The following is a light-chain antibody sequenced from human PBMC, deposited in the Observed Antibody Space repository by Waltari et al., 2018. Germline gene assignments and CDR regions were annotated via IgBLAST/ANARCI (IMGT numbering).Light chain of an antibody. V-gene: IGLV2-14*03. CDR3: SSYTTGSTRYV. CDR1: RSDIGAYNF. Sequence: QSALTQPASVSGSPGQSITISCTGTRSDIGAYNFFSCYQKHPGKAPKVMIYDVKNRPAGFSSRFSGSKSGNTASLTISGLQTEDEADYYCSSYTTGSTRYVFGSGTKVTVL. CDR2: DVK. J-gene: IGLJ1*01.